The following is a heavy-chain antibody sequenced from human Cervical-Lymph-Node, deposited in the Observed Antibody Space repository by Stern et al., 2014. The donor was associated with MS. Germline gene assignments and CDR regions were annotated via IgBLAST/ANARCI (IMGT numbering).Heavy chain of an antibody. Sequence: QMQLVQWGAGLLKPSETLSLTCAVYGGSFSGYYCSWIRQSPGKGLEWIGDIDHSGGTNYNPSLKSRVTMLLDTSKKQFSLNLSSVTAADTAVYYCARGLYSSNWAHGYWGQGTRVTVSS. CDR1: GGSFSGYY. CDR2: IDHSGGT. D-gene: IGHD6-13*01. CDR3: ARGLYSSNWAHGY. J-gene: IGHJ4*02. V-gene: IGHV4-34*01.